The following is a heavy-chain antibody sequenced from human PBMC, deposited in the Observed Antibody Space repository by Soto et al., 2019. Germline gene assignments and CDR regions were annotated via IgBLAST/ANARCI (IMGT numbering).Heavy chain of an antibody. CDR1: GFTFSSYA. V-gene: IGHV3-23*01. CDR2: ISGSGGST. Sequence: GGSLRLSCAASGFTFSSYAMSWVRQAPGKGLEWVSAISGSGGSTYYADSVKGRFTISRDNSKNTLYLQMNSLRAEDTAVYYCAKILLRGYYDSSGYNPYFDYWGQGTLVTVSS. D-gene: IGHD3-22*01. CDR3: AKILLRGYYDSSGYNPYFDY. J-gene: IGHJ4*02.